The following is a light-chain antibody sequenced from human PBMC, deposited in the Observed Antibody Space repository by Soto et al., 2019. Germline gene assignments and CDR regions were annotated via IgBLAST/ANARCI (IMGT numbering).Light chain of an antibody. V-gene: IGLV2-14*01. CDR3: SSYTSSSTGV. CDR2: DVS. Sequence: QSALTQPASVSGSPGQSITISCTGTSSDVGGYNFVSWYQQYPGKAPKLMIYDVSNRPSGVSNRFSGSKSGNTASLTISGLQAEDEADYYCSSYTSSSTGVFGTGTKLTAL. J-gene: IGLJ1*01. CDR1: SSDVGGYNF.